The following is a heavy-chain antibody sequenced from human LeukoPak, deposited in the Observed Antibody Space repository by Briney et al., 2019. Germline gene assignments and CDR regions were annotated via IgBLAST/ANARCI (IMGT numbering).Heavy chain of an antibody. CDR2: INHSGST. V-gene: IGHV4-34*01. CDR1: GGSFSGYY. J-gene: IGHJ4*02. D-gene: IGHD4-17*01. Sequence: KASETLSLTRAVYGGSFSGYYWSWIRQPPGKGLEWIGEINHSGSTNYNPSLKSRVTISVDTSKNQFSLKLSSVTAADTAVYYCTHGDYGVDYWGQGTLVTVSS. CDR3: THGDYGVDY.